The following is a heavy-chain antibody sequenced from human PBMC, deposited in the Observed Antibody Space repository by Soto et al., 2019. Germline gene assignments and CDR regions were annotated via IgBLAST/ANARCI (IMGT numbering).Heavy chain of an antibody. V-gene: IGHV3-48*03. CDR3: ARDSHYDFWSGYRTYYYGMDV. CDR1: GFTFSSYE. CDR2: ISSSGSTI. D-gene: IGHD3-3*01. J-gene: IGHJ6*02. Sequence: GGSLRLSCAASGFTFSSYEMNWVRQAPGKGLEWVSYISSSGSTIYYADSVKGRFTISRDNAKNSLYLQMNSLRAEDTAVYYCARDSHYDFWSGYRTYYYGMDVWGQGTTVTVS.